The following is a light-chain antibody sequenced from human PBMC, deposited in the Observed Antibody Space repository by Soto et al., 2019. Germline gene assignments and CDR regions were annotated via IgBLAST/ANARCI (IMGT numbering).Light chain of an antibody. V-gene: IGKV4-1*01. CDR1: PSVLYSSSNKNY. J-gene: IGKJ1*01. Sequence: DIVMTQSPDSLAVSLGERATINCRSSPSVLYSSSNKNYLAWYQQKPGQPPKLLIYWASTRESGVPDRFSCSGSGTDFTLTISSLQAEDVAVYYCQQYCSSPWTFGQGTKVEIK. CDR3: QQYCSSPWT. CDR2: WAS.